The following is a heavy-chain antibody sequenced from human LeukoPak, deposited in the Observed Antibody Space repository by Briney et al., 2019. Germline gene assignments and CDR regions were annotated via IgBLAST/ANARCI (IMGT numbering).Heavy chain of an antibody. Sequence: ASVKVSCKASGYTFTGYYMHWVRQAPGQGLEWMGWINPNSGGTNYAQKFQGRVTITRDTSTSTVYMELSSLISEDTAVYYCASYHHRDFGDYYGMDVWGQGTTVTVSS. CDR2: INPNSGGT. CDR3: ASYHHRDFGDYYGMDV. V-gene: IGHV1-2*02. J-gene: IGHJ6*02. CDR1: GYTFTGYY. D-gene: IGHD4-17*01.